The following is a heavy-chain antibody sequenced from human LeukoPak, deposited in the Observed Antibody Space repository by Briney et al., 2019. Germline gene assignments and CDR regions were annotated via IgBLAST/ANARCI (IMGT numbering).Heavy chain of an antibody. Sequence: PSETLSLTCAVSGGSISSGGYSWNWIRQPPGKGLEWIGYIYHSGSTYYNPSLKSRVTISVDRSKNQFSLKLSSVTAADTAVYYCARLRNIYAFDIWGQGTMVTVSS. CDR3: ARLRNIYAFDI. D-gene: IGHD5-12*01. CDR2: IYHSGST. J-gene: IGHJ3*02. CDR1: GGSISSGGYS. V-gene: IGHV4-30-2*01.